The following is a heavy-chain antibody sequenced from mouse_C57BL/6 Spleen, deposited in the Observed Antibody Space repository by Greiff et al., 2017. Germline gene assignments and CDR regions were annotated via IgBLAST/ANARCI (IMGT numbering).Heavy chain of an antibody. D-gene: IGHD4-1*01. V-gene: IGHV1-72*01. J-gene: IGHJ3*01. CDR3: AVWDSWFAY. Sequence: VQLQQPGAELVKPGASVKLSCKASGYNFTSYWMHWVKQRPGRGLEWIGRIDPNGGGTKYNEKFKSKATLTVDKPSSTASMQLSSLTSEDSAAFYYAVWDSWFAYWGQGTLVTVSA. CDR2: IDPNGGGT. CDR1: GYNFTSYW.